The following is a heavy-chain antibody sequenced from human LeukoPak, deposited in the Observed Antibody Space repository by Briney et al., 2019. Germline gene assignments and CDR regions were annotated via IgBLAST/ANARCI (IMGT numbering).Heavy chain of an antibody. V-gene: IGHV3-23*01. J-gene: IGHJ4*02. D-gene: IGHD3-10*01. Sequence: QPGGSLRLSCAASGFILSTYGMTWFRQAPGRGLEWVSGISGSGLNTYYADSVKGRFTSSRDNSKNMLYLQMNSLRAEDTAVYYCAKGGGYGSGTYSEDWGQGILVTVSS. CDR1: GFILSTYG. CDR3: AKGGGYGSGTYSED. CDR2: ISGSGLNT.